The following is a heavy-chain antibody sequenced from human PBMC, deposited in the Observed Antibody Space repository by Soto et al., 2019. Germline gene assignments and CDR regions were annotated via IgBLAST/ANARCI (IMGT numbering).Heavy chain of an antibody. Sequence: SETLSLTCTVSGGSISSYYWSWIRQPPGKGLEWIGYIYYSGSTNYNPSLKSRVTISVDTSKNQFSLKLSSVTAADTAVYYCAGMTTGDAFDIWGQRTMVTVSS. CDR3: AGMTTGDAFDI. D-gene: IGHD4-17*01. V-gene: IGHV4-59*08. J-gene: IGHJ3*02. CDR2: IYYSGST. CDR1: GGSISSYY.